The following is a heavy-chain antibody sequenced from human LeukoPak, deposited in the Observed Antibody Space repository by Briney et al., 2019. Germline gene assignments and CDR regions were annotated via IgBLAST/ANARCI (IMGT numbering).Heavy chain of an antibody. CDR2: IYTGGST. CDR3: ARLGRDGYKINY. CDR1: GGSISGYY. D-gene: IGHD5-24*01. J-gene: IGHJ4*02. Sequence: SETLSLTCTVAGGSISGYYWSWIRQPAGKGLEWIGRIYTGGSTNYNPSLKSRVTMSVDTSKNQFSLKLSSVTAADTAVYYCARLGRDGYKINYWGQGTLVTVSS. V-gene: IGHV4-4*07.